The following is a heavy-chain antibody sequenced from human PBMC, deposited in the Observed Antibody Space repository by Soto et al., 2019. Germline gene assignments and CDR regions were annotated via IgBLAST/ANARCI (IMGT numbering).Heavy chain of an antibody. CDR3: ARVHYGDYGLSPLPPDY. CDR2: ISAYNGNT. V-gene: IGHV1-18*01. D-gene: IGHD4-17*01. J-gene: IGHJ4*02. Sequence: QVQLVQSGAEVKKPGASVKVSCKASGYTFTSYGISWVRQAPGQGLEWMGWISAYNGNTNYAQKLQGRVTMTTDTSTSTAYMELRSPRSDDTAVYYCARVHYGDYGLSPLPPDYWGQGTLVTVSS. CDR1: GYTFTSYG.